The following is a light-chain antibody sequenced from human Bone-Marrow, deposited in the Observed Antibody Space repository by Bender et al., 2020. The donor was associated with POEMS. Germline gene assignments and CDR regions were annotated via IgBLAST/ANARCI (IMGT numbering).Light chain of an antibody. CDR1: SSDVGGYNY. J-gene: IGLJ1*01. V-gene: IGLV2-11*01. CDR2: DVN. Sequence: QSALTQPPSVSGSPGQSVTISCTGTSSDVGGYNYVSWYHQYPGKVPKLMIYDVNTRPSGVPDRFSGSKSGNTASLTISGLQAEDEADYYCCSHAGTYSLVFGTGTKVTVL. CDR3: CSHAGTYSLV.